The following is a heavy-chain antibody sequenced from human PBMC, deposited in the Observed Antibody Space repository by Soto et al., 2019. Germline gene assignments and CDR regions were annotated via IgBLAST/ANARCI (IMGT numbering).Heavy chain of an antibody. D-gene: IGHD5-18*01. Sequence: GASVKVSCNASGGTFSSYAISWVRQAPGQGLEWMGGIIPIFGTANYAQKFQGRVTITADKSTSTAYMELSSLRSEDTAVYYCARALDTAMVHFDYWGQGTLVTVSS. V-gene: IGHV1-69*06. CDR2: IIPIFGTA. J-gene: IGHJ4*02. CDR1: GGTFSSYA. CDR3: ARALDTAMVHFDY.